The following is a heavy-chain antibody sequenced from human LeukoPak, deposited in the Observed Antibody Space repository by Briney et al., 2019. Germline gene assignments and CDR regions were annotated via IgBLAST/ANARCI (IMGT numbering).Heavy chain of an antibody. CDR1: GYTFTSYA. J-gene: IGHJ4*02. CDR3: ARGPELERFDY. CDR2: IIPIFGTA. V-gene: IGHV1-69*05. D-gene: IGHD1-1*01. Sequence: GASVKVSCKASGYTFTSYAINWVRQAPGQGLEWMGGIIPIFGTANYAQKFQGRVTITTDESTSTAYMELSSLRSEDTAVYYCARGPELERFDYWGQGTLVTVSS.